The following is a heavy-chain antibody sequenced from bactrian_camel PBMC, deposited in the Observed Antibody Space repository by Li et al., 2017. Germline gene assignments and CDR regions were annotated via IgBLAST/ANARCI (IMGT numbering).Heavy chain of an antibody. Sequence: HVQLVESGGGLVQPGGSLRLSYATSGFTFTMSVMSWVRQAPGKGLEWVSSILRDGRKTYYPDAAEGRFTVSRDNAKNTLYLQMNSLKTEDTTVYYCATERRTENWYFDYWGQGTQVTVS. J-gene: IGHJ4*01. CDR3: ATERRTENWYFDY. CDR1: GFTFTMSV. D-gene: IGHD6*01. CDR2: ILRDGRKT. V-gene: IGHV3-2*01.